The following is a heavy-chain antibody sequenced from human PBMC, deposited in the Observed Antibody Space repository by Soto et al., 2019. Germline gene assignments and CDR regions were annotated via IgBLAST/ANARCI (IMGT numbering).Heavy chain of an antibody. CDR3: AREVQVHTPAFVY. CDR2: ISPIFGAA. V-gene: IGHV1-69*19. D-gene: IGHD3-10*01. Sequence: QVQLVQSGAEMQKPGSSVKVSCQSSGGTFNTYAMNWVRQAPGQGTEWMGDISPIFGAANYAPKFQGRVTITADDSTGTSYMQLSSLTSEETALYFCAREVQVHTPAFVYWGQGTLVTVSS. CDR1: GGTFNTYA. J-gene: IGHJ4*02.